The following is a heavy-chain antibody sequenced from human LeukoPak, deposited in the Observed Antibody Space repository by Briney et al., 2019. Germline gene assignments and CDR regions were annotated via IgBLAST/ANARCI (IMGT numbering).Heavy chain of an antibody. CDR2: ISSDGSNE. Sequence: GGCLRLSCAAAGFIFSSYGMYWDRQAPGKGLEWVAVISSDGSNEYYVDSVKGRFTISRDNSKNTLYLQMNSLRAEDTAMYYCAKDPIAVAGNNYYRMDVWGQGTTVPVSS. D-gene: IGHD6-19*01. CDR1: GFIFSSYG. CDR3: AKDPIAVAGNNYYRMDV. V-gene: IGHV3-30*18. J-gene: IGHJ6*02.